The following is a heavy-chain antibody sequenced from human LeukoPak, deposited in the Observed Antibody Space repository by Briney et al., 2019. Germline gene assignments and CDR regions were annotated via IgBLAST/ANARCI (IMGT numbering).Heavy chain of an antibody. J-gene: IGHJ4*02. Sequence: SETLSLTCAVYGGSFSGYYWSWIRQPPGKGLEWIGEINHSRSTNYNPSLKSRVTISVDTSKNQFSLKLSSVTAADTAVYYCARVYSSSWYGGPVPNGKAIFDYWGQGTLVTVSS. CDR3: ARVYSSSWYGGPVPNGKAIFDY. D-gene: IGHD6-13*01. CDR2: INHSRST. V-gene: IGHV4-34*01. CDR1: GGSFSGYY.